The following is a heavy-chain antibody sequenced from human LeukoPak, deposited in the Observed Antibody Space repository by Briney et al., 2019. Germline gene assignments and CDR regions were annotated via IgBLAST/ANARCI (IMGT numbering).Heavy chain of an antibody. J-gene: IGHJ6*03. D-gene: IGHD5-24*01. CDR3: ARGAGEMATILGAHYYMDV. Sequence: SETLSLTCTVSGGSISSSSYYRGWIRQPPGKGLEWIGEINHSGSTNYNPSLKSRVTISVDTSKNQFSLKLSSVTAADTAVYYCARGAGEMATILGAHYYMDVWGKGTTVTVSS. CDR1: GGSISSSSYY. V-gene: IGHV4-39*07. CDR2: INHSGST.